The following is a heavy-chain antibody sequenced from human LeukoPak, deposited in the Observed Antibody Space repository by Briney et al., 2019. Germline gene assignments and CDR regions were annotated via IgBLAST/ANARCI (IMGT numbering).Heavy chain of an antibody. V-gene: IGHV5-51*01. J-gene: IGHJ1*01. Sequence: GESLKISCKGSGYSFTNYWIGWVRQMPGKGLEWMGLIYPGDSDTRYSPSFQGQVTISADKSISTAYLHWSSLKASGTAMYYCARRGIAVAGTPAEYFQHWGQGTLVTVSS. CDR3: ARRGIAVAGTPAEYFQH. CDR2: IYPGDSDT. D-gene: IGHD6-19*01. CDR1: GYSFTNYW.